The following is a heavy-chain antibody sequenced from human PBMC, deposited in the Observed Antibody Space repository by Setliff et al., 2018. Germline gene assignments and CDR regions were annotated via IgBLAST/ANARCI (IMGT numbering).Heavy chain of an antibody. J-gene: IGHJ4*02. CDR1: GYAFTTYY. CDR2: INPSDGST. V-gene: IGHV1-46*01. D-gene: IGHD3-3*01. CDR3: ARENMAKNFWGEHSDY. Sequence: ASVKVSCKASGYAFTTYYMHWVRQAPGQGLEWIGVINPSDGSTTYAQKFQGRVTMTRDKSTNTVYMQLSSLRPEDTAVYYCARENMAKNFWGEHSDYWGQGTLVTVS.